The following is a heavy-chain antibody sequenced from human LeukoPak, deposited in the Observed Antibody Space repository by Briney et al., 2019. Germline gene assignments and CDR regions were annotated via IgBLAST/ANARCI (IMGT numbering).Heavy chain of an antibody. Sequence: ASVKVSCKASGGSFSSNIIGWVRQAPGQGLEWMGGIVPIFGKTKYAQKFQGRVTVTTDESSSTAYMELSSLRSDDTAIYYCARGWGIPAPISWFDPWGQGTLVTVSS. CDR1: GGSFSSNI. J-gene: IGHJ5*02. CDR2: IVPIFGKT. CDR3: ARGWGIPAPISWFDP. V-gene: IGHV1-69*05. D-gene: IGHD2-2*01.